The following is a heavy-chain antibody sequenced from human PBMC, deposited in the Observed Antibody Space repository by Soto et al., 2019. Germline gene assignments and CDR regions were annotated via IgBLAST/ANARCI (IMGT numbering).Heavy chain of an antibody. D-gene: IGHD3-16*02. J-gene: IGHJ3*02. CDR2: IYPGDSDT. CDR3: ARPHLGELSLYDDAFDI. Sequence: HGESLKISCKGSGYSFTSYLIGWLPQMPVTRLEWMGIIYPGDSDTRYSPSFQGQVTISADKSISTAYLQWSSLKASDTAMYYCARPHLGELSLYDDAFDIWGQGTMVTVSS. CDR1: GYSFTSYL. V-gene: IGHV5-51*01.